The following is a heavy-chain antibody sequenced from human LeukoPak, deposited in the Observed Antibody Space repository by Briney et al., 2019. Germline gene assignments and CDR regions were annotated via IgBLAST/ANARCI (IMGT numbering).Heavy chain of an antibody. Sequence: PSETLSLTCTVSGGSISSYYWSWIRQPAGKGLEWIGRIYTSGSTNYNPSLKSRVTMSVDTSKNQFSLKLSSVTAADTAVYYCASTKRDYDILTGYYNDVDHYYGMDVWGQGTTVTVSS. CDR1: GGSISSYY. D-gene: IGHD3-9*01. CDR2: IYTSGST. CDR3: ASTKRDYDILTGYYNDVDHYYGMDV. J-gene: IGHJ6*02. V-gene: IGHV4-4*07.